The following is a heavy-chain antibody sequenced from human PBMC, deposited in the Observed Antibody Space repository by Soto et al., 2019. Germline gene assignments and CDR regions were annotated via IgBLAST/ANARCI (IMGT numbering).Heavy chain of an antibody. CDR2: ISAYNGNT. CDR3: ARLNAWACFDP. D-gene: IGHD1-1*01. Sequence: QVQLVQSGAEVKKPGASVKVSCKASGYTFTSYGISWVRQAPGQGLEWMGWISAYNGNTNYAQMLQGRVTMPTDTAISSAYMELSSLTSDDTAVYYCARLNAWACFDPWGQGTLVTVSS. J-gene: IGHJ5*02. V-gene: IGHV1-18*01. CDR1: GYTFTSYG.